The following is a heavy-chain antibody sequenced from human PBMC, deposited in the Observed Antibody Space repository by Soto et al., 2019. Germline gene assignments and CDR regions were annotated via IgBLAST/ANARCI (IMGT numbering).Heavy chain of an antibody. D-gene: IGHD6-19*01. CDR1: GYNFINYY. CDR3: AREKWLVRRNDPFDI. CDR2: INPNGGST. Sequence: QVQLVQAGAEVKKPGASVKVSCKASGYNFINYYMHWVRQSPGQGLEWMGIINPNGGSTTYAQKFPGRVTLTRDTSSNSVNIELSSLRSEETAVYYCAREKWLVRRNDPFDIWGPGTMVTVSS. V-gene: IGHV1-46*01. J-gene: IGHJ3*02.